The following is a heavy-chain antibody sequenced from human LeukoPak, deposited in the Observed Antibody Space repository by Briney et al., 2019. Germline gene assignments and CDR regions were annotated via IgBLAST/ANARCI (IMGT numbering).Heavy chain of an antibody. CDR1: GFTFSNAW. J-gene: IGHJ4*02. Sequence: GGSLRLSCAASGFTFSNAWMSWARQAPGKGLEWVAAMSYDGSNKYYADSVKGRFTISRDNSNNTLYLQMNSLRAEDTAVYYCARDHPEFDYWGQGTLVTVSS. CDR3: ARDHPEFDY. V-gene: IGHV3-30*03. CDR2: MSYDGSNK.